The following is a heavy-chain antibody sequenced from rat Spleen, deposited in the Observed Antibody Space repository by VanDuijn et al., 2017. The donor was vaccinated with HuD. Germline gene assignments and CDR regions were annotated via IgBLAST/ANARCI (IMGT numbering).Heavy chain of an antibody. J-gene: IGHJ2*01. CDR1: GFTFSSFW. CDR3: ARHQDYFDY. V-gene: IGHV5-58*01. CDR2: INTDGGST. Sequence: EVQLVESGGGLVQPGRSLKLSCITSGFTFSSFWMYWIRQAPGKGLEWVSSINTDGGSTNYGDSVKGRFTISRDNAKSTLYLQMNSLRSEDTATYYCARHQDYFDYWGQGVMVTVSS.